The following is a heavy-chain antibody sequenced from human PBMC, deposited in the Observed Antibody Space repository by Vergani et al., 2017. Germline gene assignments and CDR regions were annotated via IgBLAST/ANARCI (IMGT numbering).Heavy chain of an antibody. CDR3: VRDQVTMLRGSDALDI. CDR1: GFTFGYYA. D-gene: IGHD3-10*01. J-gene: IGHJ3*02. V-gene: IGHV3-49*03. Sequence: EVQLVESGGDLVQPGRSLRLSCTASGFTFGYYAMDWFRQAPGQGLEWVGGIRSKVYGQATIYAASVKGRFTISRDDSNSIAYLQMNNLQTEDTAMYYCVRDQVTMLRGSDALDIWGQGTMVTVSS. CDR2: IRSKVYGQAT.